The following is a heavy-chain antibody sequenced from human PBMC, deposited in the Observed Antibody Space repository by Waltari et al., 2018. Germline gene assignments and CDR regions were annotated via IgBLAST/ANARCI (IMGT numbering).Heavy chain of an antibody. CDR1: GFTVSTTY. Sequence: EVQLVESGGGLIQPGGSLRLPCAASGFTVSTTYMSWLRQAPGKGLEVVSVIYSGGSTYYADSVKGRFTISRDNSKNTLYLQMNSLRAEDTAVYYCARGVSGVGATSWFDPWGQGTLVTVSS. V-gene: IGHV3-53*01. CDR3: ARGVSGVGATSWFDP. D-gene: IGHD1-26*01. CDR2: IYSGGST. J-gene: IGHJ5*02.